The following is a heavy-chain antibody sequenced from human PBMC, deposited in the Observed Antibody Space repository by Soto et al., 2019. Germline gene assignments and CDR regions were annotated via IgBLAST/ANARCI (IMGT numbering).Heavy chain of an antibody. CDR2: IIPIFGTA. V-gene: IGHV1-69*01. CDR3: ARVETKYYVRGWFDP. J-gene: IGHJ5*02. Sequence: QVQLVQSGAEVKKPGSSVKVSCKASGGTFSSYAISWVRQAPGQGLEWMGGIIPIFGTANYAQKFQGRVTITEDEATSTAYMELSSLRSDDTAVYYCARVETKYYVRGWFDPWGQGTLVTVSS. CDR1: GGTFSSYA. D-gene: IGHD3-10*02.